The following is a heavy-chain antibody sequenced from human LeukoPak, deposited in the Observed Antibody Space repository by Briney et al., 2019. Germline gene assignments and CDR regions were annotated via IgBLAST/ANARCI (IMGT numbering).Heavy chain of an antibody. CDR3: VRLSGGSSGWRPFDL. CDR2: IYYSGST. V-gene: IGHV4-39*07. D-gene: IGHD6-19*01. CDR1: GGSISSCRFY. Sequence: SETVSLTCLVCGGSISSCRFYWGWPREPPGRARVGIGCIYYSGSTFHNPSLKTRATISVDTTKSTFSLTLPSVTAADTALYYCVRLSGGSSGWRPFDLWGQGTLVPVSS. J-gene: IGHJ5*02.